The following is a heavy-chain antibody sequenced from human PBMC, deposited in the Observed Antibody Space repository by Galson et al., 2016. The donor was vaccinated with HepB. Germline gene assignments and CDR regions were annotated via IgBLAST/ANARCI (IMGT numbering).Heavy chain of an antibody. D-gene: IGHD5-12*01. V-gene: IGHV4-31*03. Sequence: TLFLPCTVSGGSISRGCSYWTWIRQHPVKGLEWVGKMYYSGTTCFQPSLKSRVSISIDNSQKQFSLKFASVTAADTGVYYCGRDASPWRTFDFWGQGTLVTVSS. CDR3: GRDASPWRTFDF. J-gene: IGHJ4*02. CDR2: MYYSGTT. CDR1: GGSISRGCSY.